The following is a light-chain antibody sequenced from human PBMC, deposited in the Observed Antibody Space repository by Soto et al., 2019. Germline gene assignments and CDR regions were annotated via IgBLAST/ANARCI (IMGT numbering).Light chain of an antibody. CDR2: AAS. V-gene: IGKV1-39*01. Sequence: DIQMTQSPSSLSASVGDRVTITCRASQSISSYLNWYPQKPGKAPKLLIYAASSLQSGVPSRFSGSGSGTDFTLTISSLQPEDFATYYCQQSYSTPGTFGPGTKVDIK. J-gene: IGKJ3*01. CDR3: QQSYSTPGT. CDR1: QSISSY.